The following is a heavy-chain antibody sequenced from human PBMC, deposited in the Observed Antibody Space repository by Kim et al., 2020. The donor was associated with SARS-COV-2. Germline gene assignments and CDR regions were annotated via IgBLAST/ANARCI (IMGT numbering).Heavy chain of an antibody. D-gene: IGHD3-22*01. CDR3: ARVILDYYDSSGSNWFDP. CDR1: GGSISSGAYY. V-gene: IGHV4-31*03. J-gene: IGHJ5*02. Sequence: SETLSLTCTVSGGSISSGAYYWSWIRQHPGKGLEWIGYIHYSGSTYYNPSLKSRVTISVDTSKNQFSLKLSSVTAADTAVYYCARVILDYYDSSGSNWFDPWGQGTLVTVSS. CDR2: IHYSGST.